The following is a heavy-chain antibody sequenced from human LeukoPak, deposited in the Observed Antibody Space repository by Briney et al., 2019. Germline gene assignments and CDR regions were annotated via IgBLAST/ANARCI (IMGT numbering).Heavy chain of an antibody. Sequence: ASVKVSCKASGYTFTGYYMHWVRQAPGQGLEWMGWINPNSGGTDYAQKFQGRVTMTRDTSISTAYMELSRLRSDDTAVYYCARARYGPFYDIPVRHMDVWGKGTTVTISS. D-gene: IGHD3-9*01. CDR3: ARARYGPFYDIPVRHMDV. J-gene: IGHJ6*03. CDR2: INPNSGGT. CDR1: GYTFTGYY. V-gene: IGHV1-2*02.